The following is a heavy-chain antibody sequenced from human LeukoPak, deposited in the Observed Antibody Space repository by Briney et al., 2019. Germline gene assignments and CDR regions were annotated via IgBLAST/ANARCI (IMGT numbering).Heavy chain of an antibody. CDR1: GFTFSTYA. Sequence: GRSLRLSCAASGFTFSTYAMHWVRQAPGKGLKWVAVISYLGTNEYYAYSVKGRFTISRDNSKNTLYLQMNSLRADDTGVYYCARVVEERLQLDVWGRGTTVTVSS. J-gene: IGHJ6*02. CDR3: ARVVEERLQLDV. V-gene: IGHV3-30-3*01. D-gene: IGHD5-24*01. CDR2: ISYLGTNE.